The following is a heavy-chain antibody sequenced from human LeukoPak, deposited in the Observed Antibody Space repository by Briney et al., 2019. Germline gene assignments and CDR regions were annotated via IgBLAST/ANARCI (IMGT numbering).Heavy chain of an antibody. CDR3: ARAGYGDYGVDYYYYGMDV. Sequence: GGSLRLSCAASGFTFSSYWMHWVRQAPGKGLVWVSRINSDGSSTSYADSVKGQFTISRDNAKNTLYLQMNSLRAEDTAVYYCARAGYGDYGVDYYYYGMDVWGQGTTVTVSS. D-gene: IGHD4-17*01. V-gene: IGHV3-74*01. J-gene: IGHJ6*02. CDR1: GFTFSSYW. CDR2: INSDGSST.